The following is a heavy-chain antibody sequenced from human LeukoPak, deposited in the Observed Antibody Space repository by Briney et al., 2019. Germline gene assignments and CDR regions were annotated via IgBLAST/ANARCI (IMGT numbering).Heavy chain of an antibody. CDR2: IIPIFGTA. V-gene: IGHV1-69*13. CDR3: ARHTMVRDPFDY. D-gene: IGHD3-10*01. J-gene: IGHJ4*02. Sequence: ASVKVSCKASGGTFSGYAISWVRQAPGQGLEWMGGIIPIFGTANYAQKFQGRVTITADESTSTAYMELSSLRSEDTAVYYCARHTMVRDPFDYWGQGTLVTVSS. CDR1: GGTFSGYA.